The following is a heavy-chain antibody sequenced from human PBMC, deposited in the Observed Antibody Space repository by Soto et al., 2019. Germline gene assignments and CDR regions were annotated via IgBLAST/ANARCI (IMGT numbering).Heavy chain of an antibody. V-gene: IGHV4-39*01. CDR2: IYFSGNT. J-gene: IGHJ4*02. CDR1: GVSISNTAYY. CDR3: ARQWVADWGHFDS. Sequence: QLHLQESGPGLVKPSETLSLTCTVSGVSISNTAYYWGWIRQPPGKGLEWIGTIYFSGNTYYNPSLKSRITIFGDTSKNQFSLKLNSVTAADTALYYCARQWVADWGHFDSWGQGTLVTVSS. D-gene: IGHD3-9*01.